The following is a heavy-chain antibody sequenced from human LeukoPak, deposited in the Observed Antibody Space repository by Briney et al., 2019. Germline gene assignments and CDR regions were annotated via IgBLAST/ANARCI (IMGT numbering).Heavy chain of an antibody. V-gene: IGHV3-7*01. Sequence: PGGSLRLSSAVSGFSIGSSWMSWLRQTPGKGLEWVTDMNEDGSGTYYVDSVRGRFTVSRDNAQNSVYLQMNSLRVEDTGVYYCARDPAWGAIDYWGQGTLVTVSS. J-gene: IGHJ4*02. D-gene: IGHD7-27*01. CDR1: GFSIGSSW. CDR2: MNEDGSGT. CDR3: ARDPAWGAIDY.